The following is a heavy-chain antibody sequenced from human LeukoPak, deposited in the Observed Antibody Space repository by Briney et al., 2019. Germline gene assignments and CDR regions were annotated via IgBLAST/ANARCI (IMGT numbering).Heavy chain of an antibody. J-gene: IGHJ4*02. V-gene: IGHV3-30*02. Sequence: GGSLRLSCAASGFTFSTYGMHWVRQAPGKGLEWVAFVRSDGTNGYYADSVKGRFTISRDNPKNTLALQMNSLRAEDTAVYYCAKGYSYGTDYWGQGTQVTVSS. CDR1: GFTFSTYG. CDR2: VRSDGTNG. CDR3: AKGYSYGTDY. D-gene: IGHD5-18*01.